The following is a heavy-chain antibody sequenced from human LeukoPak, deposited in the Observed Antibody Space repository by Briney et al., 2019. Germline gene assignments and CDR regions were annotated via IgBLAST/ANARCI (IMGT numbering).Heavy chain of an antibody. CDR3: TSANIVVVPAAFDAFDI. CDR2: IRRKANSYAT. Sequence: GGSLRLSCAASGFTLSGSAMHWVRHASGKGVEWLGRIRRKANSYATAYAASVKGRFTISRDDSKNTAYLQMNSLKTEDTAVYYCTSANIVVVPAAFDAFDIWGQGTMVTVSS. CDR1: GFTLSGSA. D-gene: IGHD2-2*01. J-gene: IGHJ3*02. V-gene: IGHV3-73*01.